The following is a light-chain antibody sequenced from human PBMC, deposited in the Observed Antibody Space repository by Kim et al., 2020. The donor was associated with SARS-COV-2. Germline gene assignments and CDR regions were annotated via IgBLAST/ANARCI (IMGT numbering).Light chain of an antibody. J-gene: IGKJ1*01. V-gene: IGKV1-8*01. Sequence: ASIGDRVTITCRASQGISSYLAWYQQKSGKVPKLLIYAASTLQSGVPSRFSGSGSGTDFTLTISCLQSEDFATYYCQQYYDYPRTFGQGTKVDIK. CDR1: QGISSY. CDR2: AAS. CDR3: QQYYDYPRT.